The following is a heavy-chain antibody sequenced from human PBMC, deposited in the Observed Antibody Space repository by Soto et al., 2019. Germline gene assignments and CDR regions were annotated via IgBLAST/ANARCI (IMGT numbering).Heavy chain of an antibody. CDR3: ARVYYYDSSATEDY. D-gene: IGHD3-22*01. CDR1: GGSVSSGSYY. Sequence: ETLSLTCTVSGGSVSSGSYYWSWIRQPPGKGLEWIGYIYYSGSTNYNPSLKSRVTISVDTSKNQFSLKLSSVTAADTAVYYCARVYYYDSSATEDYWGQGTLVTVSS. J-gene: IGHJ4*02. CDR2: IYYSGST. V-gene: IGHV4-61*01.